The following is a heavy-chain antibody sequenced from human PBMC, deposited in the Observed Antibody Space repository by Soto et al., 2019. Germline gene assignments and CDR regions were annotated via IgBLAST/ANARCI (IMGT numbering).Heavy chain of an antibody. CDR2: IYNSGST. V-gene: IGHV4-31*03. CDR1: GGSISSGGYH. CDR3: ARVLGYCSDGACYPYY. D-gene: IGHD2-15*01. J-gene: IGHJ4*02. Sequence: QVQLQESGPGLVKPSQTLSLTCTVSGGSISSGGYHWSWFRQHPVKGLEWIGYIYNSGSTYYNPSLKSRVNKAVDTSKHQLSLSQSSVTAADPALYYCARVLGYCSDGACYPYYWCQGTLVTVSS.